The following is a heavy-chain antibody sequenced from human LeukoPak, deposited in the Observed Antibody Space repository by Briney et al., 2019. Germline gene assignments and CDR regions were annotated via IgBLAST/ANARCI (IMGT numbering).Heavy chain of an antibody. CDR2: ISGSGGST. J-gene: IGHJ4*02. D-gene: IGHD3-3*01. V-gene: IGHV3-23*01. Sequence: GGSLRLSCAASGFTFSDYYMSWVRQAPGKGLEWVSAISGSGGSTYYADSVKGRFTISRDNSKNTLYLQMNSLRAEDTAVYYCASFGVVTHFDYWGQGTLVTVSS. CDR3: ASFGVVTHFDY. CDR1: GFTFSDYY.